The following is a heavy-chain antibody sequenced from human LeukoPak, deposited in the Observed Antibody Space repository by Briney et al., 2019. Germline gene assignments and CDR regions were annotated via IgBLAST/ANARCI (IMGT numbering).Heavy chain of an antibody. J-gene: IGHJ6*02. CDR2: IYYSGST. Sequence: PSQTLSLTCTVSGGSISSGGYYWSWIRQHPGKGLEWIGYIYYSGSTYYNPSLKSRVTISVDTSKNQFSLKLSSVTAADTAVYYCAGGYKGGYGPLINYGMDVWGQGTTVTVSS. D-gene: IGHD5-18*01. CDR3: AGGYKGGYGPLINYGMDV. V-gene: IGHV4-31*03. CDR1: GGSISSGGYY.